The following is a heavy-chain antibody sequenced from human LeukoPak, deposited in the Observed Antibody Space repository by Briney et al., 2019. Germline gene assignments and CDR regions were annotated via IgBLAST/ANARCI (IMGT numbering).Heavy chain of an antibody. V-gene: IGHV3-23*01. Sequence: GGSLRLSCAASGFTFSSHAMTWVRQAPGKGLEWGSSITGSGGSTFYAAPVKGRFTISRDNSKNTLYLQMNSLRAEDTAVYYCAKLGISDGIDYWGQATLVTVSS. CDR2: ITGSGGST. D-gene: IGHD3-16*01. CDR3: AKLGISDGIDY. CDR1: GFTFSSHA. J-gene: IGHJ4*02.